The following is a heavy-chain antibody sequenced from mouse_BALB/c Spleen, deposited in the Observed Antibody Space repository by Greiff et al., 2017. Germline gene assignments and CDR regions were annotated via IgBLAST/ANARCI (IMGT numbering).Heavy chain of an antibody. V-gene: IGHV5-6*01. D-gene: IGHD1-1*01. CDR2: ISSGGSYT. J-gene: IGHJ4*01. Sequence: EVHLVESGGDLVKPGGSLKLSCAASGFTFSSYGMSWVRQTPDKRLEWVATISSGGSYTYYPDSVKGRFTISRDNAKNTLYLQMSSLKSEDTAMYYCARSGSSLYYAMDYWGQGTSVTVSS. CDR3: ARSGSSLYYAMDY. CDR1: GFTFSSYG.